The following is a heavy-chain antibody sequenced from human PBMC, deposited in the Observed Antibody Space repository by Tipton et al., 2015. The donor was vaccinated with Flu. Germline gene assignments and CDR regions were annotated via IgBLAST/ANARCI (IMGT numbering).Heavy chain of an antibody. V-gene: IGHV4-61*01. Sequence: GLVKPSETLSLTCTVSGGSVSSGTYYWGWIRQPPGKRLEWIGYISYSGSTNYNPPLKSRVTISLARSRNQSSLKVTSVTAADTATYYCAGIVPTNPRSGGYFDVWGRGSLVIVSS. CDR2: ISYSGST. J-gene: IGHJ2*01. D-gene: IGHD5-12*01. CDR1: GGSVSSGTYY. CDR3: AGIVPTNPRSGGYFDV.